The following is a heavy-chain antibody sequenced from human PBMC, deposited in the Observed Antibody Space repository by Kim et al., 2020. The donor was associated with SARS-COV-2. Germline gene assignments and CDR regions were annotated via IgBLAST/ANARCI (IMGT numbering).Heavy chain of an antibody. CDR2: ILNSGTT. Sequence: SETLSLTCSVSGASISDYYWTWIRQPPGKGLEWIGYILNSGTTNYNPSLTSRVTMSVDTSKNQLSLNLRSVTAADTAVYYCTRDRWLDFWGQGTLVTVSS. CDR1: GASISDYY. V-gene: IGHV4-59*01. CDR3: TRDRWLDF. J-gene: IGHJ5*01.